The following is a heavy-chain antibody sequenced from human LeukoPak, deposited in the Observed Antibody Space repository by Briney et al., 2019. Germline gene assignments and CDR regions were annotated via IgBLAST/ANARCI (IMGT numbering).Heavy chain of an antibody. J-gene: IGHJ4*02. CDR2: IWYDGSNK. CDR3: ARDIGYYYDSSGPADY. V-gene: IGHV3-33*01. Sequence: GGSLRLSCAASGFTFSSYGMHWVRQAPGKGLEWVAVIWYDGSNKYYADSVKGRFTISRDNSKNTLYLQINSLRAEDTAVYYCARDIGYYYDSSGPADYWGQGTLVTVSS. D-gene: IGHD3-22*01. CDR1: GFTFSSYG.